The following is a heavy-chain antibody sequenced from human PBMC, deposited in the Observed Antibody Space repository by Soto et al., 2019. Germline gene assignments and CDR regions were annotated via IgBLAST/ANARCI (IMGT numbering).Heavy chain of an antibody. CDR1: GFTFRNYA. Sequence: GGSLRLSCIASGFTFRNYAMAWVRQAPGEDLEWVSAIGTSGTPTLYADSVKSRFSISRNDSRNTVSLQMNSLGVEDTATYYCTRILWSSRRDALDIWGQGTTVTSP. V-gene: IGHV3-23*01. CDR2: IGTSGTPT. D-gene: IGHD2-21*01. J-gene: IGHJ6*02. CDR3: TRILWSSRRDALDI.